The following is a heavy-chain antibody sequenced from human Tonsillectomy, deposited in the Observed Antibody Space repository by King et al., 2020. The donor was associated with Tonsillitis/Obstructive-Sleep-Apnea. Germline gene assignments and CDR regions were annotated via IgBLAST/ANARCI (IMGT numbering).Heavy chain of an antibody. CDR1: AFTVSRNH. CDR2: LYSGGNT. CDR3: ASAPPATIFYFDY. D-gene: IGHD5-24*01. Sequence: VQLVESGGGLIQPGGSLRLSCEASAFTVSRNHMSWIRQAPGKGLEWVSILYSGGNTFYADSVKGRFTISRDNSKNTLYLQMNSLRAEDTAVYYCASAPPATIFYFDYWGQGTLVAVSS. V-gene: IGHV3-53*01. J-gene: IGHJ4*02.